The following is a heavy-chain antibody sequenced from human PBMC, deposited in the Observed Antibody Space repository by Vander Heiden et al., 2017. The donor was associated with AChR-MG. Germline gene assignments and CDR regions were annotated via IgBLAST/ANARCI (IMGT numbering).Heavy chain of an antibody. CDR3: AKDRGIQLWSPGNWFDP. CDR1: GFTFSSSA. D-gene: IGHD5-18*01. Sequence: EVQLLESGGGLVQPGGSLRLSCAASGFTFSSSAMSWVRQAPGKGLEWVSAIRGSGGSTYYADSVKGRFTISRDNSKNTLYLQMNSLRVEDTAVYYCAKDRGIQLWSPGNWFDPWGQGTLVTVSS. V-gene: IGHV3-23*01. CDR2: IRGSGGST. J-gene: IGHJ5*02.